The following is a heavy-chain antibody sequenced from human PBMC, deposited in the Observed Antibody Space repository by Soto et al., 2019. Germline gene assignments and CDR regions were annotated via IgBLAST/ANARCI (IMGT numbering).Heavy chain of an antibody. D-gene: IGHD3-10*01. J-gene: IGHJ3*02. Sequence: GGSLRLSCAASGFPFSSYAMSWVRQAPGKGLEWVSAISGSGGSTYYADSVKGRFTISRDNSKNTLYLQMNSLRAEDTAVYYCATITMVRGVESDAFDIWGQGTMVTVSS. V-gene: IGHV3-23*01. CDR3: ATITMVRGVESDAFDI. CDR1: GFPFSSYA. CDR2: ISGSGGST.